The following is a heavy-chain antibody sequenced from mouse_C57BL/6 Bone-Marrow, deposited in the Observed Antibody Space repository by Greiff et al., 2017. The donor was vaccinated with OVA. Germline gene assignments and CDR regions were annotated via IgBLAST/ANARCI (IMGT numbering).Heavy chain of an antibody. CDR3: ARHGDYGSFFDY. Sequence: EVQLVESGGDLVKPGGSLKLSCAASGFTFSSYGMSWVRQTPDKRLEWVATISSGGSYTYYPDSVKGRVTISRDNAENTLYLQMSSLKSVDTAMYYCARHGDYGSFFDYWGQGTTLTVSS. V-gene: IGHV5-6*01. CDR1: GFTFSSYG. CDR2: ISSGGSYT. D-gene: IGHD1-1*01. J-gene: IGHJ2*01.